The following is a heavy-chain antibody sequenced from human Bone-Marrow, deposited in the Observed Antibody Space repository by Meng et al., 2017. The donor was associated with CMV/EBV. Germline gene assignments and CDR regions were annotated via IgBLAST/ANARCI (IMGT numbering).Heavy chain of an antibody. CDR2: IRNDESDK. CDR1: GFSFSSYG. V-gene: IGHV3-30*02. Sequence: QVRWVESGGGVVKPGGFLRRSCAAYGFSFSSYGMHWVRQGPGKGPEWVAFIRNDESDKYYGDSVKGRFTISRDTFKNTVDLQMNSLRTEDTAVYYCAKDDPVFHYWGQGTLVTVSS. J-gene: IGHJ4*02. CDR3: AKDDPVFHY.